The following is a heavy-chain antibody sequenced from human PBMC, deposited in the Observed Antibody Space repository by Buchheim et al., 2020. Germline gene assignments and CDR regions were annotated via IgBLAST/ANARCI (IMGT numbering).Heavy chain of an antibody. Sequence: QVQLQQWGAGLLKPSETLSLTCAVYGGSFSGYYWSWIRQPPGKGLEWIGEINHSGSTNYNPSLKSRVTISVDTSKNQFPLKLSSVTAADTAVYYCAILRITMVRGVIRRPGMDVWGQGTT. CDR3: AILRITMVRGVIRRPGMDV. CDR1: GGSFSGYY. V-gene: IGHV4-34*01. CDR2: INHSGST. J-gene: IGHJ6*02. D-gene: IGHD3-10*01.